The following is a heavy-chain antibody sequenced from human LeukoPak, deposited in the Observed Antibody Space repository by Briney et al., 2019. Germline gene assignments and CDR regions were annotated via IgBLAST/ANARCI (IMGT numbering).Heavy chain of an antibody. J-gene: IGHJ4*02. CDR3: ARGAWRFDY. CDR1: GGSISSYY. Sequence: SETLSLTCTVSGGSISSYYWSWIRQPPGKGLEWIGYIYYSGSTNYNPSLKSRFTILVDTSKNQFSLKLSSVTAADTAVYYCARGAWRFDYWGQGTLVTVSS. D-gene: IGHD1-1*01. V-gene: IGHV4-59*01. CDR2: IYYSGST.